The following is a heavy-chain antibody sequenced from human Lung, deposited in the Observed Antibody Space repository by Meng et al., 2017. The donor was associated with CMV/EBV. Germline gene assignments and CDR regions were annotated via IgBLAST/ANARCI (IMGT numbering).Heavy chain of an antibody. CDR3: ARDVTPYSYGSIVRNWLDP. Sequence: GGSLRLXCAASGFTFSTYAMHWVRQAPGKGLEWVAVISYDGSKKYYADSVKGRFTISRDNSKNTLYLQMNSLRAEDTAIYYCARDVTPYSYGSIVRNWLDPWGQGXLVTVSS. CDR1: GFTFSTYA. V-gene: IGHV3-30-3*01. J-gene: IGHJ5*01. D-gene: IGHD5-18*01. CDR2: ISYDGSKK.